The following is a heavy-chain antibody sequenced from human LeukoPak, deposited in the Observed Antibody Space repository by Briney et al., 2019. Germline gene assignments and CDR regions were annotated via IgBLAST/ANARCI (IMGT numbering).Heavy chain of an antibody. J-gene: IGHJ4*02. Sequence: ASVKVSCKASGYTFTSYGISWVRQAPGQGLEWMGWISAYNGNANYAQKLQGRVTMTTDTSTSTAYMELRSLRSDDTAVYYCARDRVGLEDFDYWGQGTLVTVSS. CDR2: ISAYNGNA. CDR1: GYTFTSYG. CDR3: ARDRVGLEDFDY. V-gene: IGHV1-18*01. D-gene: IGHD1-1*01.